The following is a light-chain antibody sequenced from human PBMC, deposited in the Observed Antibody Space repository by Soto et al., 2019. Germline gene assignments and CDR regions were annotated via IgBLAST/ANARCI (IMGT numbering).Light chain of an antibody. V-gene: IGKV3-20*01. CDR2: GAS. CDR3: QHYGSSPYT. J-gene: IGKJ2*01. Sequence: EIVLTQSPGTLSLSPGERATLSCRASQSVSGGSLAWYQQKPGLAPRLLLYGASNRATGIPDRFSGSGSGTDFTLTISRLEPEDFAVYSCQHYGSSPYTFGQGTKLEI. CDR1: QSVSGGS.